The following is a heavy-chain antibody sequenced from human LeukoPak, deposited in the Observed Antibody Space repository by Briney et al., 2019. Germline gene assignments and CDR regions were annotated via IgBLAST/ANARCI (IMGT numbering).Heavy chain of an antibody. J-gene: IGHJ4*02. V-gene: IGHV1-69*13. CDR3: ARDQSDYVWGSYRYLYYFDY. D-gene: IGHD3-16*02. CDR1: GGTFSSYA. CDR2: IIPIFGTA. Sequence: SVKVSCKASGGTFSSYAISWVRQAPGQGLEWMGGIIPIFGTANYAQKFQGRVTITADESTSTAYMELSSLRSEDTAVYYCARDQSDYVWGSYRYLYYFDYWGQGTLVTVSS.